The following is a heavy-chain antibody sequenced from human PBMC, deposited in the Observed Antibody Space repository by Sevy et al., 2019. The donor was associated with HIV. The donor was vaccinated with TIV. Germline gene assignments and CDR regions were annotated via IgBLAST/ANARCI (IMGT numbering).Heavy chain of an antibody. V-gene: IGHV3-9*01. J-gene: IGHJ3*02. CDR1: GFTFDDYA. CDR2: ISWNSGSI. D-gene: IGHD3-3*01. CDR3: AKDNDFWSGDHDAFDI. Sequence: GGSLRLSCVASGFTFDDYAMHWVRQAPGKGLEWVSGISWNSGSIGYADSVKGRFTISRDNAKNSLYLQMNSLRAEDTALYYCAKDNDFWSGDHDAFDIWGQGTMVTVSS.